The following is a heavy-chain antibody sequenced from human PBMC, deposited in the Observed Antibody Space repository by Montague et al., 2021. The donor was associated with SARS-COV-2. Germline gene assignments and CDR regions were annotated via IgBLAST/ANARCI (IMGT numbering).Heavy chain of an antibody. V-gene: IGHV2-70*01. Sequence: PALVTPTQTLTLTCTFSGFSLSTSGMCVSWIRQPPGKALEWLVLIDWADDKYYSTSLKTRLTISKDTSKNQVVLTMTNMDPVDTATYYCARMTTVTYTYYYCYDMDVWGQGTTVTVSS. CDR1: GFSLSTSGMC. CDR2: IDWADDK. J-gene: IGHJ6*02. CDR3: ARMTTVTYTYYYCYDMDV. D-gene: IGHD4-17*01.